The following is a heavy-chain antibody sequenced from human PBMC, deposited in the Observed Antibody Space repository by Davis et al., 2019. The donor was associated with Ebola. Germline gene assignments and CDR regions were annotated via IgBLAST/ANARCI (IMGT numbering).Heavy chain of an antibody. D-gene: IGHD1-1*01. J-gene: IGHJ4*02. V-gene: IGHV3-7*03. CDR2: IKPDGSDK. CDR1: GFSFSSYW. Sequence: PGGPLRPSCAASGFSFSSYWMSWVRQAPGTGLEWVANIKPDGSDKYYSDSVKGRFTISRDNSKDTLDLQMNSLRDEDTAVNYCTREPVSLSETTFGNFDYWGQGTLVTVSS. CDR3: TREPVSLSETTFGNFDY.